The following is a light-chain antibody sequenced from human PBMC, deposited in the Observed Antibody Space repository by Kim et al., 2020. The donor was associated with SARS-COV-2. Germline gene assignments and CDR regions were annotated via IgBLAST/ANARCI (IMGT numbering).Light chain of an antibody. J-gene: IGKJ1*01. CDR1: QSIGGN. V-gene: IGKV3-15*01. Sequence: SPGERATLSCRASQSIGGNLAWYQQKPGQAPRLLMYLTSTRVTDTPARFSGSGSGTEFTLTISSLQSEDFAIYYCQHHNNWPPGTFGQGTKVDIK. CDR3: QHHNNWPPGT. CDR2: LTS.